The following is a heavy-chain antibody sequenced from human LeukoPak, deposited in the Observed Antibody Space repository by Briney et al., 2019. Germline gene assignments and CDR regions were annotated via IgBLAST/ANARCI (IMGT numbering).Heavy chain of an antibody. D-gene: IGHD3-22*01. V-gene: IGHV1-46*01. J-gene: IGHJ4*02. CDR2: TNPTGGSV. CDR3: ARETPYSYDSGGRPYYFDF. Sequence: ASVKVSCRPSGYTFANFYIHWVRQAPGQGLEWMGITNPTGGSVSYAQKFQGRVTMTRDTSTSTVYMQLTSLTSADTAVYYCARETPYSYDSGGRPYYFDFWGQGTLVTVSS. CDR1: GYTFANFY.